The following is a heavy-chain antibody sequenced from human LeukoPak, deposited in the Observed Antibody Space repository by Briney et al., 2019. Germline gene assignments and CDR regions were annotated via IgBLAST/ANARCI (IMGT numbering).Heavy chain of an antibody. CDR1: GYTFTSYY. J-gene: IGHJ3*02. CDR2: INPSGGST. D-gene: IGHD6-19*01. V-gene: IGHV1-46*01. CDR3: ARDPLRIAVARGDAFDI. Sequence: ASVTVSCKASGYTFTSYYIHWVRQAPGQRLEWMGIINPSGGSTSYAQKFQGRVTMTRDTSTSTVYMELSSLRSEDTAVYYCARDPLRIAVARGDAFDIWGQGTMVTVSS.